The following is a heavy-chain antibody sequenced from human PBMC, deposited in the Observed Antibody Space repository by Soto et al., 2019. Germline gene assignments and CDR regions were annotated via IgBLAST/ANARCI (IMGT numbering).Heavy chain of an antibody. CDR1: GFTFSNAW. V-gene: IGHV3-15*07. CDR3: TTDATWLVPPQRSGMDV. CDR2: IKSKTDGGTT. D-gene: IGHD6-19*01. Sequence: PGGSLRLSCAASGFTFSNAWMNWVRQAPGKGLEWVGRIKSKTDGGTTDYAAPVKGRFTISRDDSKNTLYLQMNSLKTEDTAVYYCTTDATWLVPPQRSGMDVWGQGTTVTVSS. J-gene: IGHJ6*02.